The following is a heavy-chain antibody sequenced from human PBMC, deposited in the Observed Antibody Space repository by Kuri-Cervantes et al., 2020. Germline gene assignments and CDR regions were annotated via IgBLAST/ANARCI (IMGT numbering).Heavy chain of an antibody. D-gene: IGHD5-24*01. CDR2: IWYDGSNK. J-gene: IGHJ4*02. V-gene: IGHV3-30*19. CDR1: GFTFSSYG. Sequence: LSLTCAASGFTFSSYGMHWVRQAPGKGLEWVAVIWYDGSNKYYADSVKGRFTISRDDSKNTLYLQMNSLRAEDTAVYYCARDGVYLEMATPSEFDYWGQGTLVTVSS. CDR3: ARDGVYLEMATPSEFDY.